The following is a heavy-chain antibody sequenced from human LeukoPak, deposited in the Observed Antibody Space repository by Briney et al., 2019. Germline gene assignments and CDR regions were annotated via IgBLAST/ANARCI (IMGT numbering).Heavy chain of an antibody. J-gene: IGHJ4*02. CDR3: ARGWDYDSGGRPTAYVY. Sequence: ASVTVSCKASGGTFSNYAINWVRQAPGQGLEWMGGIIPIFGTANYAQKFQGKVTITADESTGTAYMELSSLRSEDTAIYYCARGWDYDSGGRPTAYVYWGQGTLVSVSS. D-gene: IGHD3-22*01. V-gene: IGHV1-69*13. CDR2: IIPIFGTA. CDR1: GGTFSNYA.